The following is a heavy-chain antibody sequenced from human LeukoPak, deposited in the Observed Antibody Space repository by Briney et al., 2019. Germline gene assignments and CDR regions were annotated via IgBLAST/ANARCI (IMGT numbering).Heavy chain of an antibody. CDR2: ISSSSSYI. V-gene: IGHV3-21*04. D-gene: IGHD1-14*01. CDR3: AKVSGGGLYYDGMDV. J-gene: IGHJ6*02. Sequence: GSLRLSCAASGFTFSSYSMNWVRQVPGKGLEWVSSISSSSSYIYYADSVKGRFTISRDSSKNTLYLQMNSLRAEDTAVYYCAKVSGGGLYYDGMDVWGQGTTVTVSS. CDR1: GFTFSSYS.